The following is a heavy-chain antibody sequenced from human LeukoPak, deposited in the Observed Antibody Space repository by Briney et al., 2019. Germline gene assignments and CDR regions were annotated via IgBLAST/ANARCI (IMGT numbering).Heavy chain of an antibody. J-gene: IGHJ4*02. D-gene: IGHD3-3*01. CDR2: INPNSGGT. CDR3: ARAGGSIFGVVIGEPETYFDY. Sequence: ASVKVSCKASGYTFTGYYMHWVRQAPGQGLEWMGWINPNSGGTNYAQKFQGRVTMTRDASISTAYMELSRLRSDDTAVYYCARAGGSIFGVVIGEPETYFDYWGQGTLVTVSS. V-gene: IGHV1-2*02. CDR1: GYTFTGYY.